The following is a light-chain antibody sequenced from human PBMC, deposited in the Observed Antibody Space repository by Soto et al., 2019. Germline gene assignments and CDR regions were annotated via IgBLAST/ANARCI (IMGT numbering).Light chain of an antibody. CDR2: GAS. CDR3: QQYSSSPVFT. Sequence: EIVLTQSPGTLSLSPGERATLSCRASQSVSSSYLAWYQQPPGQAPRLLIDGASSRATGLPDRFSGSGSGTDFPITISLLEPEYLAEYYCQQYSSSPVFTFGGGTKVEIK. J-gene: IGKJ4*01. CDR1: QSVSSSY. V-gene: IGKV3-20*01.